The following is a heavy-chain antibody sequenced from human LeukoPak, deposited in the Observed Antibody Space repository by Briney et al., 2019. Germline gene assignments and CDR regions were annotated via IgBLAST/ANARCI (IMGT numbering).Heavy chain of an antibody. J-gene: IGHJ5*02. D-gene: IGHD2-15*01. V-gene: IGHV4-4*02. CDR2: IYHSGST. Sequence: ASETLSLTCAVSGGSISSSNWWSWVRQPPGKGLQWIGEIYHSGSTNYNPSLKSRATISVDKSKNQFSLKLSSVTAADTAVYYCASRYCSGGSCYWFDPWGQGTLVTVSS. CDR1: GGSISSSNW. CDR3: ASRYCSGGSCYWFDP.